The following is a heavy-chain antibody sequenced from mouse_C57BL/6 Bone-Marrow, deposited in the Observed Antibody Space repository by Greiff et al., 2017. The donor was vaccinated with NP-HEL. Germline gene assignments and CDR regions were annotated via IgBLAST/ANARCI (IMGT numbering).Heavy chain of an antibody. J-gene: IGHJ3*01. CDR1: GYTFTDYY. D-gene: IGHD2-4*01. V-gene: IGHV1-19*01. CDR2: INPYNGGT. CDR3: ATEGDYDYPFAY. Sequence: VQLQQSGPVLVKPGASVKMSCKASGYTFTDYYMNWVKQSHGKSLEWIGVINPYNGGTSYNQKFKGKATLTVDKSSSTAYMELNSLTSEDSAVYYCATEGDYDYPFAYWGQGTLVTVSA.